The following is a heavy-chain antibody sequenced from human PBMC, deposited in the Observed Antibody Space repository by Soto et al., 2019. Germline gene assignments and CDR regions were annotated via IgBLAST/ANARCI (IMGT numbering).Heavy chain of an antibody. CDR3: VKDRDSNSWPSRDV. V-gene: IGHV4-31*03. J-gene: IGHJ6*02. CDR2: INYSGTT. D-gene: IGHD3-22*01. Sequence: SETLSLTCSVSGGSFSSDSFIWSWVRQFPGKGLEWIGYINYSGTTYYNPSLRSRITMSVDTSKNQFSLNLSSVTAADTAVYYCVKDRDSNSWPSRDVWGPGTTVTVSS. CDR1: GGSFSSDSFI.